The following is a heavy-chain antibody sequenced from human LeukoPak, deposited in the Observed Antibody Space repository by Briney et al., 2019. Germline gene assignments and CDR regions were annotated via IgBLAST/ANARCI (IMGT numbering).Heavy chain of an antibody. D-gene: IGHD5-12*01. Sequence: SVKVSCKASGCTFSSYAISWVRQAPGQGLEWMGGIIPIFGTANYAQKFQGRVTITADDSTSTAYMELSSLRSEDTAVYYCARGGHSGYDSPFDYWGQGTLVTVSS. J-gene: IGHJ4*02. CDR2: IIPIFGTA. V-gene: IGHV1-69*13. CDR1: GCTFSSYA. CDR3: ARGGHSGYDSPFDY.